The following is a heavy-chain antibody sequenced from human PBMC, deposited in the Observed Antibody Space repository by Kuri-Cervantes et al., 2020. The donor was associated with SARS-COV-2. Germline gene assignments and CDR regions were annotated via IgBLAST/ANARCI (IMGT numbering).Heavy chain of an antibody. D-gene: IGHD5-24*01. CDR2: ISYDGSNK. J-gene: IGHJ4*02. CDR1: GFTFSSYA. Sequence: GGSLRLSCAASGFTFSSYAMHWVRQAPGKGLEWVAVISYDGSNKYYADYVKGRFTISRDNSKNTLYLQMNSLRAEDTAVYYCARERDLSRFDYWGQGTLVTVSS. V-gene: IGHV3-30*01. CDR3: ARERDLSRFDY.